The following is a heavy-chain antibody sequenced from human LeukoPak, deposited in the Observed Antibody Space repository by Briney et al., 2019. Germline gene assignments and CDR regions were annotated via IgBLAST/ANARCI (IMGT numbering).Heavy chain of an antibody. CDR3: ARGPRRGITIFGVVIKGNETPYYMDV. D-gene: IGHD3-3*01. V-gene: IGHV4-34*01. CDR2: IIHSGST. CDR1: GGTFSGYY. Sequence: SETLSLTCAAYGGTFSGYYWNWIRQPPGKGLEWIGEIIHSGSTNYNPSLKSRVTISVDTSKNQFSLKLSSVTAADTAVYYCARGPRRGITIFGVVIKGNETPYYMDVWGKGPTVTVSS. J-gene: IGHJ6*03.